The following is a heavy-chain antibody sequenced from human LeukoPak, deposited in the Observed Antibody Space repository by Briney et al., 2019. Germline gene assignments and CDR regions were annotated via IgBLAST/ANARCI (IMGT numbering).Heavy chain of an antibody. Sequence: GGSLRLSCAASGFIFYSYAMHWVRQAPGRGLEYVSAITSSGGSTFYADSVKGRFTISRDNSKNTLYLQMGSLRADDMAVYYCTRGPGYDYVWGSYRADYWGQGALVTVSS. CDR3: TRGPGYDYVWGSYRADY. V-gene: IGHV3-64*02. J-gene: IGHJ4*02. CDR1: GFIFYSYA. CDR2: ITSSGGST. D-gene: IGHD3-16*02.